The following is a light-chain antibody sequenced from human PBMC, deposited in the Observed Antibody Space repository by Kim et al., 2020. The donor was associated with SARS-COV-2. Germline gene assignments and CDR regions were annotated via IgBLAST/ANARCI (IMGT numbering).Light chain of an antibody. J-gene: IGKJ4*01. CDR2: DAS. CDR3: QQRTSWPTVT. V-gene: IGKV3-11*01. CDR1: QGISSY. Sequence: EIVLTQSPATLSLSPGERATLSCRASQGISSYLAWYQQKPGQAPRLLIYDASNRATGIPAMFSGSGSGTDFTLTISSLEPEDFAVYYCQQRTSWPTVTFGGGTKVDIK.